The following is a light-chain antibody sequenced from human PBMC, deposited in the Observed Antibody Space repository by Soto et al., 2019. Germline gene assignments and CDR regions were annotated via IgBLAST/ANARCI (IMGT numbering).Light chain of an antibody. CDR3: QQYNSYSRT. CDR2: KAS. CDR1: QNIYTW. J-gene: IGKJ1*01. Sequence: DIQMTQSPSTLSASVGARVTITCRASQNIYTWLAWFQQKPGKAPNLLIYKASSLESGIPSRFSGSGSGTEFNLTISSLQPDDFATYYCQQYNSYSRTFGQGTKVEIK. V-gene: IGKV1-5*03.